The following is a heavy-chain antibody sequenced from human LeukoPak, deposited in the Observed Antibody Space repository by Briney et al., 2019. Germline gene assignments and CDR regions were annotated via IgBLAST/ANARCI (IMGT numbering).Heavy chain of an antibody. D-gene: IGHD3-10*01. J-gene: IGHJ4*02. CDR3: ATSRGSYYKPSFDY. CDR1: GFTFDDYA. CDR2: ISWNSGSI. Sequence: PGRSLRLSCAASGFTFDDYAMHWVRQAPGKGLEWVSGISWNSGSIGYADSVKGRFTISRDNAKNSLYLQMNSLRAEDTALYYCATSRGSYYKPSFDYWGQGTLVTVSS. V-gene: IGHV3-9*01.